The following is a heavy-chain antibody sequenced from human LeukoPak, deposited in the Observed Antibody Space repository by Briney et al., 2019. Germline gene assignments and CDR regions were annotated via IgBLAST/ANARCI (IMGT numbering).Heavy chain of an antibody. J-gene: IGHJ4*02. D-gene: IGHD5-18*01. CDR3: ARDSYDAAWEQLWLH. V-gene: IGHV3-23*01. CDR2: LTGGGTRT. Sequence: GGSLRLSCAASGFAFGSFAMSWVRQAPGKGLEWVSALTGGGTRTYYADSVKGRFTVSRDNSKNTLYLEMNNLRAEDTAVYYCARDSYDAAWEQLWLHWGQGTRVTVSS. CDR1: GFAFGSFA.